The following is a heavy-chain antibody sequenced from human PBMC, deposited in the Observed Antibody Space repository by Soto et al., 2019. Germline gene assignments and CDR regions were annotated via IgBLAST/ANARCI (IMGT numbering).Heavy chain of an antibody. J-gene: IGHJ6*02. CDR2: INHSGST. CDR3: ARGGIAARPKNYYYYGMDV. Sequence: SETLSLTCAFYCGSFIGYYWSWIRQPPGKGLEWIGEINHSGSTNYNPSLKSRVTISVDTSKNQFSLKLSSVTAADTAVYYCARGGIAARPKNYYYYGMDVWGQGTTVTVSS. CDR1: CGSFIGYY. V-gene: IGHV4-34*01. D-gene: IGHD6-6*01.